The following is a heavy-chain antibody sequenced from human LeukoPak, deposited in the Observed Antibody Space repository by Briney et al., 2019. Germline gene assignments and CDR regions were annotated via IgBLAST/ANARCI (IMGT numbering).Heavy chain of an antibody. Sequence: SETLSLTCTVSGGSISSGGYYWSWIRQPPGKGLEWIGYIYHSGSTYYNPSLKSRVTISVDRSKNQFSLKLSSVTAADTAVYYCARDRVAVTTYNWYFDLWGRGTLVTVSS. CDR3: ARDRVAVTTYNWYFDL. CDR1: GGSISSGGYY. J-gene: IGHJ2*01. D-gene: IGHD4-17*01. V-gene: IGHV4-30-2*01. CDR2: IYHSGST.